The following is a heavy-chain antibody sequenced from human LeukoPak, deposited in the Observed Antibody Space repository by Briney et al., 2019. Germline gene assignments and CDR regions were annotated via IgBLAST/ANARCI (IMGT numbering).Heavy chain of an antibody. V-gene: IGHV4-59*01. D-gene: IGHD3-22*01. Sequence: PSETLSLTCAVYGGSISSYYWSWIRQPPGKGLEWIGYIYYSGSTNYNPSLKSRVTISVDTSKNQFSLKLSSVTAADTAVYYCARWSKGYYDSSGYYYEAWFDPWGQGTLVTVSS. J-gene: IGHJ5*02. CDR1: GGSISSYY. CDR2: IYYSGST. CDR3: ARWSKGYYDSSGYYYEAWFDP.